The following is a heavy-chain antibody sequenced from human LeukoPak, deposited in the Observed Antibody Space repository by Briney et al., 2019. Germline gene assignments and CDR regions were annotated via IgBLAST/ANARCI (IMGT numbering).Heavy chain of an antibody. CDR2: ISYDGSNK. D-gene: IGHD6-6*01. CDR3: AKDIAARKYFDY. J-gene: IGHJ4*02. V-gene: IGHV3-30-3*01. CDR1: GFTFSSYA. Sequence: GGSLRLSCAASGFTFSSYAMHWVRQAPGKGLEWVAVISYDGSNKYYADSVKGRFTISRDNSKNTLYLQMNSLRAEDTAVYYCAKDIAARKYFDYWGQGTLVTVSS.